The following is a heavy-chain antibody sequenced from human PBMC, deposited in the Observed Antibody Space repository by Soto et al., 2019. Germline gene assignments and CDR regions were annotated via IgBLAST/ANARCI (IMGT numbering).Heavy chain of an antibody. CDR1: GYIFTSYG. V-gene: IGHV1-18*01. J-gene: IGHJ4*02. CDR3: ARGRYGDY. Sequence: QAHLVQSGPEVKKPGASVKVSCKGSGYIFTSYGIACVRQAPGQGLEWMGWISAHNGKTEYAQKFQGRVTVTRDTSTSTAYLELRRLRSDDTALYYCARGRYGDYWGQGALVTVSS. D-gene: IGHD4-17*01. CDR2: ISAHNGKT.